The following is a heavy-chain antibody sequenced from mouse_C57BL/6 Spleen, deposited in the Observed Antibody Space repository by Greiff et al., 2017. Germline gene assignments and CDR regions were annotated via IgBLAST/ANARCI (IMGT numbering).Heavy chain of an antibody. J-gene: IGHJ2*01. CDR1: GYTFTSYW. CDR3: ARSLQLREGFDY. Sequence: VQLVESGAELVKPGASVKLSCKASGYTFTSYWMHWVKQRPGQGLEWIGMIHPNSGSTNYNEKFKSKATLTVDKSSSTAYMQLSSLTSEDSAVYYCARSLQLREGFDYWGQGTTLTVSS. CDR2: IHPNSGST. D-gene: IGHD3-2*02. V-gene: IGHV1-64*01.